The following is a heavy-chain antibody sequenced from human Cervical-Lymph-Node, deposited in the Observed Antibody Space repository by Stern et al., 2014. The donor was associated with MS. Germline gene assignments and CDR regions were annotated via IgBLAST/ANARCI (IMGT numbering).Heavy chain of an antibody. Sequence: QVQLVQSGSELKKPGASVKVSCKASGYNLTTFAFNWVRQAPGQGLEWMGWINTKTGNPTFAQGFTGRFVFSSDASINTAYLQISSLKAEDSAVYYGTTWGAGSSPPVFYWGQGTLVTVSS. CDR2: INTKTGNP. D-gene: IGHD6-6*01. V-gene: IGHV7-4-1*02. J-gene: IGHJ4*02. CDR1: GYNLTTFA. CDR3: TTWGAGSSPPVFY.